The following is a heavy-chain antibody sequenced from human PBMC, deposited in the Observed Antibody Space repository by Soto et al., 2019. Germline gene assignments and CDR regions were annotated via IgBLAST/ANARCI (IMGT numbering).Heavy chain of an antibody. J-gene: IGHJ4*02. CDR1: GYTFTNYA. Sequence: QVQLVQSGAEVKKPGASVKVSCKASGYTFTNYAMHWVRQAPGQRLEWMGWINAGNGNTKYSQKFQGRVTITRDTSASTAYMEVSSLRSEDTAVYYCARGDDSSGYNPFDYWGQGTLVTVSS. D-gene: IGHD3-22*01. CDR3: ARGDDSSGYNPFDY. CDR2: INAGNGNT. V-gene: IGHV1-3*01.